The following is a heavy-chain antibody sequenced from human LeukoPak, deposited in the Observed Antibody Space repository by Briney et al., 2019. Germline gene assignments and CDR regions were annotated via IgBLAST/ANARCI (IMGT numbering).Heavy chain of an antibody. V-gene: IGHV1-8*01. D-gene: IGHD6-19*01. Sequence: ASVKVSCKASGYTIITYDINWVRQATGQGLEWMGWMNPISGNTGYAQKFQGRATMTRDTSINTAYMELGSLRSDDTAVYYCVRVLSGFTNFDCWGQGTLVTVSS. CDR3: VRVLSGFTNFDC. CDR1: GYTIITYD. CDR2: MNPISGNT. J-gene: IGHJ4*02.